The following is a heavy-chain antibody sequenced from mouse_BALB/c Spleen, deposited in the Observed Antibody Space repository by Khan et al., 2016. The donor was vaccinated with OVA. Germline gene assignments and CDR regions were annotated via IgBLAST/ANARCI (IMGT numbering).Heavy chain of an antibody. CDR3: ASHLTGSFAY. CDR2: ISSGGDYT. J-gene: IGHJ3*01. Sequence: EVQLVASGGDLVKPGGSLKFSCAASGFTFSSYSMSWVRQTPDKRLEWVATISSGGDYTYYSDNVKGRFTISRDNAKNTLYLQMSSLKSEDTAMYYCASHLTGSFAYGGQGTVVTVSA. CDR1: GFTFSSYS. V-gene: IGHV5-6*01.